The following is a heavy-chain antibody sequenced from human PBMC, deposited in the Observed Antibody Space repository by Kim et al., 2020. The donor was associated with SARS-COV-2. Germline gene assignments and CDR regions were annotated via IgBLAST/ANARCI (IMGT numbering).Heavy chain of an antibody. D-gene: IGHD3-22*01. CDR1: GFTFSSYW. V-gene: IGHV3-7*01. J-gene: IGHJ2*01. CDR3: ARRAGGYRHYWYFDL. CDR2: IKQDGSEK. Sequence: GGSLRLSCAASGFTFSSYWMSWVRQAPGKGLEWVANIKQDGSEKYYVDSVKGRFTISRDNAKNSLYLQMNSLRAEDTAVYYCARRAGGYRHYWYFDLWGRGTLVTVSS.